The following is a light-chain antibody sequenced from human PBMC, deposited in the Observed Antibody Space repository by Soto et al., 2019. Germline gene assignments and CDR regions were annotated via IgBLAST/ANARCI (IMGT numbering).Light chain of an antibody. V-gene: IGKV1-5*01. CDR2: DAS. CDR3: QQYNTSWT. CDR1: QSISSW. Sequence: DTQTTKSPPTLSASVGGRVTITCRASQSISSWLAWYQQKPGKAPKLLIYDASSLESGVPSRFSGSGSGTEFTLTINSLQPDDFTTYSCQQYNTSWTFGQGTKVDIK. J-gene: IGKJ1*01.